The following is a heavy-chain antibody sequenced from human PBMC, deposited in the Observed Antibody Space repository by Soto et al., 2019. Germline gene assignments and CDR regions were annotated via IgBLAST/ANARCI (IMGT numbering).Heavy chain of an antibody. J-gene: IGHJ4*02. Sequence: VISYDGSNKYYADSVKGRFTISRDNSKXTLXXXXXXXXXEDTAVYYCARGGRLETGYYMAHFDYWGQGTLVTV. CDR3: ARGGRLETGYYMAHFDY. V-gene: IGHV3-30-3*01. D-gene: IGHD3-9*01. CDR2: ISYDGSNK.